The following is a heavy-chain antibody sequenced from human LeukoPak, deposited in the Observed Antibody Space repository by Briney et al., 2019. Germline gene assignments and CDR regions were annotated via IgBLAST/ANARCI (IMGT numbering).Heavy chain of an antibody. J-gene: IGHJ4*02. Sequence: GGSLRLSCAASGFTFRTYAMNWVRQAPGKGLEWVSTISGSGGSTYYADSVKGRFTLSRDNSKNTLYLQMNNLRAEDTALYFCARDINPFAYWGQGTLVTVSS. CDR3: ARDINPFAY. V-gene: IGHV3-23*01. CDR1: GFTFRTYA. CDR2: ISGSGGST.